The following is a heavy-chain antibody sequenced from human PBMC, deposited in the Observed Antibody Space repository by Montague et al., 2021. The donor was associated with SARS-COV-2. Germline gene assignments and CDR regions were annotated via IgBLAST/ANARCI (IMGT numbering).Heavy chain of an antibody. V-gene: IGHV4-39*07. Sequence: SETLSLTCTVSGGSISSSSYYWGWIRQPPGKGLEWIGSIYYSGSTYYSPSLKSRVTISVDTSKNQFSLKLSSVTAADTAVYYCARERRYCSGGSCYSGWFDPWGQGTLVTVSS. J-gene: IGHJ5*02. CDR1: GGSISSSSYY. CDR2: IYYSGST. D-gene: IGHD2-15*01. CDR3: ARERRYCSGGSCYSGWFDP.